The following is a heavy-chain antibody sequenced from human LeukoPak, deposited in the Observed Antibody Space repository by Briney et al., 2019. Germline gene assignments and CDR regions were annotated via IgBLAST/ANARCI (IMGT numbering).Heavy chain of an antibody. J-gene: IGHJ6*03. V-gene: IGHV4-39*07. CDR2: VDQTGSP. Sequence: AETLSLTCSVSGGFLRSDRHNWAWVRQSADKGLEHIGSVDQTGSPYYNPPLKSRVTISVDTSNKQFSLNLTSVTAADTAVYYCARDLGGYPFFMDVWGKGITVTVSS. D-gene: IGHD2-15*01. CDR1: GGFLRSDRHN. CDR3: ARDLGGYPFFMDV.